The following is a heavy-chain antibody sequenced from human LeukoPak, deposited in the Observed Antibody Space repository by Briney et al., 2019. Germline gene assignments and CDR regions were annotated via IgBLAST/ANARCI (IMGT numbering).Heavy chain of an antibody. CDR1: GFTFSKYG. V-gene: IGHV3-23*01. D-gene: IGHD3-22*01. Sequence: GGSLRLSCAASGFTFSKYGMNWIRQAPGKGLEWVSGIGVGGTTYYADSVKGRFTISRDTSKNTLYLQMNSLRAEDTAVYYCAKAQGYYDCWGQGTLVTVSS. CDR2: IGVGGTT. CDR3: AKAQGYYDC. J-gene: IGHJ4*02.